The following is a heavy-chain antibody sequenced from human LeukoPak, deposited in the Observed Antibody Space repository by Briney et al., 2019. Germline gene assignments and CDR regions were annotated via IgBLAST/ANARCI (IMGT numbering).Heavy chain of an antibody. CDR1: GGSFSGYY. Sequence: SETLSLTCAVYGGSFSGYYWSWIRQPPGKGLEWIWEINHSGSTNYNPSLKSRVTISVDTSKNQFSLKLSSVTAADTAVYYCARGGVAWLDYWGQGTLVTVSS. D-gene: IGHD5-12*01. V-gene: IGHV4-34*01. CDR2: INHSGST. J-gene: IGHJ4*02. CDR3: ARGGVAWLDY.